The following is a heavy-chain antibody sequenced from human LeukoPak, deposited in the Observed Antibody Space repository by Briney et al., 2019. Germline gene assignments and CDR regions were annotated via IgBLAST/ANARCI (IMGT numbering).Heavy chain of an antibody. CDR1: GGIFSNYG. Sequence: SVKVSCKASGGIFSNYGISWVRQAPGQGLEWMGEIIPIFGTANYAQKFQGRVTITADESTSTAYMGLSSLRSEDTAVYDCARGYGSSVRLIGMVVWGQGTTVTVSS. CDR2: IIPIFGTA. V-gene: IGHV1-69*13. D-gene: IGHD3-16*01. CDR3: ARGYGSSVRLIGMVV. J-gene: IGHJ6*02.